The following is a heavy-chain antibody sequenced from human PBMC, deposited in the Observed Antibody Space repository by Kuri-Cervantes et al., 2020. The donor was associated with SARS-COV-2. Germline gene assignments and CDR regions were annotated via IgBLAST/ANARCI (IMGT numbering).Heavy chain of an antibody. CDR1: GFTFSDYY. D-gene: IGHD3-3*01. V-gene: IGHV3-11*04. Sequence: GGSLRLSCAASGFTFSDYYMSWIRQAPGKGLEWVSYISSSGSTYYADSVKGRFTTSRDNSKNTLYLQMNSLTTEDTAVYYCAKSNPHSDYYFDYWGQGTLVTVSS. CDR3: AKSNPHSDYYFDY. J-gene: IGHJ4*02. CDR2: ISSSGST.